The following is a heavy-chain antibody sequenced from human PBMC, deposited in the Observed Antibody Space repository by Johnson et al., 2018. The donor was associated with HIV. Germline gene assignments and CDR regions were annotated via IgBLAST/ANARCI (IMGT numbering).Heavy chain of an antibody. CDR3: AKGRLLRDGVDC. J-gene: IGHJ3*01. D-gene: IGHD3-16*01. CDR2: ILYDGSNK. V-gene: IGHV3-30-3*01. Sequence: QVQLVESGGGVAQPGRSLRLSCAASRFTFSFYAMHWVRQAPGKGLEWVALILYDGSNKYYADSVKGRFTIYRDNSKNTLSLKMNSLRAEDTAVYYCAKGRLLRDGVDCWGQWTMVTVSS. CDR1: RFTFSFYA.